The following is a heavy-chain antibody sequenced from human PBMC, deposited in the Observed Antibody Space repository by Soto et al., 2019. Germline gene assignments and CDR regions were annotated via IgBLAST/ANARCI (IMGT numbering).Heavy chain of an antibody. Sequence: QVQLQESGPGLVKPSQTLSLTCTVSGGSISSGDYYWSWIRQPPGKGLEWIGYIYYSGSTYYNPSLKSRFTISVDTAKNQFSLKLSSVTAADTAVYYCASAYYYDSSGYYPEYFQHWGQGTLVTVSS. CDR2: IYYSGST. J-gene: IGHJ1*01. D-gene: IGHD3-22*01. CDR1: GGSISSGDYY. CDR3: ASAYYYDSSGYYPEYFQH. V-gene: IGHV4-30-4*01.